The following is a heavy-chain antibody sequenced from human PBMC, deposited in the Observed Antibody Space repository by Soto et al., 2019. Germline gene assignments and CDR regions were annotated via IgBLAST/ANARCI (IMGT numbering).Heavy chain of an antibody. J-gene: IGHJ6*02. Sequence: QVQLVQSGAEVKKPGSSVKVSCKASGGTFSSYAISWVRQAPGQGLEWMGGIIPIFGTANYAQKFQGRVTVTAYESTSTAYMELSSLRSEDTAVYYCARGITGTVSYYYGMDVWGQGTTVTVSS. CDR3: ARGITGTVSYYYGMDV. CDR2: IIPIFGTA. D-gene: IGHD1-20*01. V-gene: IGHV1-69*12. CDR1: GGTFSSYA.